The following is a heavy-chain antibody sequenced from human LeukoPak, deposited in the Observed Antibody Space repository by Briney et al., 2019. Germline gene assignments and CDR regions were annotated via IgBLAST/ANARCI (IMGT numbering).Heavy chain of an antibody. V-gene: IGHV3-66*01. D-gene: IGHD2-15*01. CDR1: GCTVSRNY. J-gene: IGHJ4*02. CDR2: IYSGGDT. Sequence: PGGSLRLSCAASGCTVSRNYMSWVRQAPGKGLEWVSIIYSGGDTYYADSVTGRITISRDNAKNSLYLQLNSLRAEDTAVYYCANIKRGGTYLEYWGQGTLVTVSS. CDR3: ANIKRGGTYLEY.